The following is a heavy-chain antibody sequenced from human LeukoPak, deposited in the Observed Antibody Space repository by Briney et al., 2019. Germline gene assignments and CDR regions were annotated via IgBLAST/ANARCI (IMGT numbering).Heavy chain of an antibody. CDR2: INPNSGGT. D-gene: IGHD3-22*01. Sequence: GASVKVSCKASGYTFTAHYMHWVRQAPGQGLEWMGWINPNSGGTNYAQKFQGRVTMTRDTSISTAYMELNSLRSDDTAVYYCAKDPTDFDSSGQTYFDYWGQGTLVTVSS. V-gene: IGHV1-2*02. CDR1: GYTFTAHY. J-gene: IGHJ4*02. CDR3: AKDPTDFDSSGQTYFDY.